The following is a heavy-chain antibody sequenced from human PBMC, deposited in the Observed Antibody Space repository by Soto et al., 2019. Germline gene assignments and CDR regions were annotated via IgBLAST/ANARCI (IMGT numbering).Heavy chain of an antibody. CDR1: GGTFTSYD. CDR2: MNPNSGNT. J-gene: IGHJ6*03. V-gene: IGHV1-8*01. CDR3: ARGEERELWFGAGYYYMDV. D-gene: IGHD3-10*01. Sequence: SVKVSCKASGGTFTSYDINWVRQATGQGLEWMGWMNPNSGNTGYAQKFQGRVTMTRNTSISTAYMELSSLRSEDTAVYYCARGEERELWFGAGYYYMDVWGKGTTVTVSS.